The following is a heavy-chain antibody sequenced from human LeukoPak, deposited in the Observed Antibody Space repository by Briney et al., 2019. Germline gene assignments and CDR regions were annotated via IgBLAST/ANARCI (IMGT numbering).Heavy chain of an antibody. Sequence: GASVKVSCRASGYTFTGYYMHWVRQAPGQGLEWMGWINPNNGVTSYAQKFQGRVTVTSDTSISTACMELSGVTSNDTAVYYCATGAWLDFWGQGTLVTVSS. CDR3: ATGAWLDF. D-gene: IGHD7-27*01. J-gene: IGHJ4*02. V-gene: IGHV1-2*02. CDR1: GYTFTGYY. CDR2: INPNNGVT.